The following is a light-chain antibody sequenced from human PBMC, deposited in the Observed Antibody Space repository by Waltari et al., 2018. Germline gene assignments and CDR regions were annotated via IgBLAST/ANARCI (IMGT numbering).Light chain of an antibody. CDR1: SSNIGAGYD. CDR3: QSSDSSLSGYVV. J-gene: IGLJ2*01. CDR2: GNN. Sequence: QSVLTQPPSVSGAPGQRVTISCTGSSSNIGAGYDVHWYQQLPGTAPKLLIYGNNYRPSGVPDRVSGSKSGTSASLAITGLQAEDEANYYCQSSDSSLSGYVVFGGGTKLTVL. V-gene: IGLV1-40*01.